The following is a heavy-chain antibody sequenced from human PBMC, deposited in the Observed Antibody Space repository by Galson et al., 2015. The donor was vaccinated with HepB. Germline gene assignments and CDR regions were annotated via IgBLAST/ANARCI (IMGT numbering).Heavy chain of an antibody. J-gene: IGHJ4*02. CDR3: ARGGRVASTYSDY. CDR2: IWYDGSNQ. CDR1: GFTFSNYG. D-gene: IGHD2-15*01. V-gene: IGHV3-33*01. Sequence: SLRLSCAASGFTFSNYGMHWVRQAPGKGLEWLAVIWYDGSNQYYEDSVKGRFTISRDNPKSTLYLQMNSLRAEDTAVYYCARGGRVASTYSDYWGEGTLVTVSS.